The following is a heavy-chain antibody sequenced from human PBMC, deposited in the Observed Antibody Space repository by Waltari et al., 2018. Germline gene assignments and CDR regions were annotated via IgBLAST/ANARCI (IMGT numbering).Heavy chain of an antibody. CDR2: IDWDDDK. V-gene: IGHV2-70*04. J-gene: IGHJ4*02. CDR3: ARIGCSGGSCYSDGVDY. CDR1: GFSLSTSGMR. Sequence: QVTLKESGPALVKPTQTLTLTCPFSGFSLSTSGMRVSWIRQPPGKALEWLARIDWDDDKFYSTSLKTRLTISKDTSKNQVVLTMTNMDPVDTATYYCARIGCSGGSCYSDGVDYWGQGTLVTVSS. D-gene: IGHD2-15*01.